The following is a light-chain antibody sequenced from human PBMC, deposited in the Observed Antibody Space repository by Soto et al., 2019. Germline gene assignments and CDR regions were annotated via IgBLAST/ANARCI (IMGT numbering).Light chain of an antibody. Sequence: DIQMTQSPSTLSAFVGDRVTITCRASQSISSWLAWYQQKPGKAPKLLIYDASSLESGVPSRFSGSGSGTDFTLTIRSLQAEDVAVYYCQQYFSSPLTFGGGTKVDIK. CDR3: QQYFSSPLT. CDR2: DAS. J-gene: IGKJ4*01. V-gene: IGKV1-5*01. CDR1: QSISSW.